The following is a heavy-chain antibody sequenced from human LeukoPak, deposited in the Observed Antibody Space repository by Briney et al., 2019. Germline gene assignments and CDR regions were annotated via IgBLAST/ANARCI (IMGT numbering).Heavy chain of an antibody. CDR2: ESYDGSSK. CDR3: AKEDCSGGACYSLDY. CDR1: GFTFSSYD. V-gene: IGHV3-30*18. D-gene: IGHD2-15*01. J-gene: IGHJ4*02. Sequence: GGSLRLSCAASGFTFSSYDMHWVRQAPGKGLEWVAVESYDGSSKYYADAVKGRFTISRDNSKDTVYLQMNSLRAEDTAVYHCAKEDCSGGACYSLDYWGQGTLITVSS.